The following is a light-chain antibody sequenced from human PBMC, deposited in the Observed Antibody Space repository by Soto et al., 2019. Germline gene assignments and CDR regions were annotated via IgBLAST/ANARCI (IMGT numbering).Light chain of an antibody. V-gene: IGLV8-61*01. CDR3: VLYVGSGIWV. Sequence: QTVVTQEPSFSVSPGGTVTLTCGLTSGSVSTSSYPSWYQQTPGQTPRTLIYSTNARSSGVPDRFSGSILGIKAALTITGAQADDESDYYWVLYVGSGIWVFGGGTKLTVL. CDR1: SGSVSTSSY. J-gene: IGLJ2*01. CDR2: STN.